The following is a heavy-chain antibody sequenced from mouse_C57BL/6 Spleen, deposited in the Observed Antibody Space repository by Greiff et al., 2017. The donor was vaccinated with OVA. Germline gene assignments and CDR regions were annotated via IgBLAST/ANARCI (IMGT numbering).Heavy chain of an antibody. CDR1: GYTFTDYE. CDR2: IDPETGGT. CDR3: TRPYGSSYSWFAY. Sequence: VQLQQSGAELVRPGASVTLSCKASGYTFTDYEMHWVKQTPVHGLEWIGAIDPETGGTAYNQKFKGKAILTADKSSSTAYMELRSLTSEDSAVYYCTRPYGSSYSWFAYWGQGTLVTVSA. J-gene: IGHJ3*01. D-gene: IGHD1-1*01. V-gene: IGHV1-15*01.